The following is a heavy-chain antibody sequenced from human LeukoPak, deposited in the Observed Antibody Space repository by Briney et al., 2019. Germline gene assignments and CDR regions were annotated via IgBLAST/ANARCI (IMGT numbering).Heavy chain of an antibody. CDR1: GFTFSSFS. J-gene: IGHJ6*02. Sequence: GGSLRLSGAASGFTFSSFSMNWVRQAPGKGLEWVSSISSSSSYIYYADSVKGRFTISRDNAKNSLYLQTNSLRAEDTAVYYCARDAACSSTSCYFRNYYYYYGMDVWGQGTTVTVSS. CDR2: ISSSSSYI. D-gene: IGHD2-2*01. CDR3: ARDAACSSTSCYFRNYYYYYGMDV. V-gene: IGHV3-21*01.